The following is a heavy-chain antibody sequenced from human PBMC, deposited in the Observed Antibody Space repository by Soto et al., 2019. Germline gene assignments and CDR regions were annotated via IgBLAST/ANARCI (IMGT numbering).Heavy chain of an antibody. CDR1: GFTFSDYY. D-gene: IGHD3-3*01. CDR2: ISSSGSTI. CDR3: ARAPRYYDFWSGYWTSYYYMDV. Sequence: GGSLRLSCAASGFTFSDYYMSWIRQAPGKGLEWVSYISSSGSTIYYADSVKGRFTISRDNAKNSLYLQMNSLRAEDTAVYYCARAPRYYDFWSGYWTSYYYMDVWGKGTTVTVSS. V-gene: IGHV3-11*01. J-gene: IGHJ6*03.